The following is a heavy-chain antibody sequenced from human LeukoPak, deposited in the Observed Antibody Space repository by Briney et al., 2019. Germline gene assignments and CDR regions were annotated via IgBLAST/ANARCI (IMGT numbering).Heavy chain of an antibody. V-gene: IGHV1-3*01. CDR2: INAGNGNT. CDR3: ATDDYYGSGSYYYH. J-gene: IGHJ5*02. CDR1: GYTFISYA. Sequence: ASVKVSCKASGYTFISYAMHWVRQAPGQSLECMGWINAGNGNTRYSQNFQGRVTITTDTSASTAYMELSSLRSEDTAVYYCATDDYYGSGSYYYHWGQGTLVTVSS. D-gene: IGHD3-10*01.